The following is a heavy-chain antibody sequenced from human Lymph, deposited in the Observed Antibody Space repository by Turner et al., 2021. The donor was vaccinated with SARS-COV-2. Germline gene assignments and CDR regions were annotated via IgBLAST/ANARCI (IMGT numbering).Heavy chain of an antibody. Sequence: EVQLLESGGGLVQPGGSLRLSCAASGFTFSSYAMSWVRQAPGKGLEWVSVISGSGGSTYYADSVKGRFTISRDNSKNTLYLQMNSLRAEDTAVYFCAKDASFISCYDCIDYWGQGTLGTVPS. CDR2: ISGSGGST. J-gene: IGHJ4*02. D-gene: IGHD5-12*01. CDR3: AKDASFISCYDCIDY. V-gene: IGHV3-23*01. CDR1: GFTFSSYA.